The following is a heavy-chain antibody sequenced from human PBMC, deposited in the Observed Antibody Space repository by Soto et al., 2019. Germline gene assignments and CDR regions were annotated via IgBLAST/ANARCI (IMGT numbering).Heavy chain of an antibody. J-gene: IGHJ6*02. CDR3: ATNLNTALDYGMDV. CDR2: IIPIFGTA. Sequence: SVKVSCKASGGTFTNYAFSWVRQAPGQGLEWLGGIIPIFGTADYAQKFQGRVTITADEPTSTVHMELSSLRSDDTAVYYCATNLNTALDYGMDVRGQGTTVTVPS. V-gene: IGHV1-69*13. CDR1: GGTFTNYA. D-gene: IGHD1-1*01.